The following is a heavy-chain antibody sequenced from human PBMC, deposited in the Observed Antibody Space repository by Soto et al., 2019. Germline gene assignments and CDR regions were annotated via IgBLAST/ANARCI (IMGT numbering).Heavy chain of an antibody. D-gene: IGHD6-13*01. CDR2: ISWNSGSI. J-gene: IGHJ4*02. CDR3: AKSAAGTFDY. Sequence: VQLVESGGGLVQPGRSLRLSCAASGFTFDDYAMHWVRQAPGKGLEWVSGISWNSGSIGYADSVKGRFTISRDNAKNSLYLQMNSLRAEDTALYYCAKSAAGTFDYWGQGTLVTVSS. V-gene: IGHV3-9*01. CDR1: GFTFDDYA.